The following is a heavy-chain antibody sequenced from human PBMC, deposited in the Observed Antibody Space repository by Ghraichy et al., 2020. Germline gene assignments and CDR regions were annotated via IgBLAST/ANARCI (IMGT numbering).Heavy chain of an antibody. Sequence: ASVKVSCKASGYTFTSYGISWVRQAPGQGLEWMGWISAYNGNTNYAQKLQGRVTMTTDTSTSTAYMELRSLRSDDTAVYYCARYGSGSYKSYYYYGMDVWGQGTTVTVSS. CDR2: ISAYNGNT. CDR3: ARYGSGSYKSYYYYGMDV. CDR1: GYTFTSYG. V-gene: IGHV1-18*01. J-gene: IGHJ6*02. D-gene: IGHD3-10*01.